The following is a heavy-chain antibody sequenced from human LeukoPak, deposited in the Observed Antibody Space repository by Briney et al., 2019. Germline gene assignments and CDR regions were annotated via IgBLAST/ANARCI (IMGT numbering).Heavy chain of an antibody. V-gene: IGHV5-51*01. CDR2: IYPRDSDT. Sequence: GESLKISCKASGYTFTHQWIGWVRQMSGSGLEWMGIIYPRDSDTIYSPSFQGHVTISANTSINTAYLEWSSLEASDTAIYYCARHSDVIGAIWGQGTLVTVSS. CDR1: GYTFTHQW. CDR3: ARHSDVIGAI. J-gene: IGHJ4*02. D-gene: IGHD3-10*01.